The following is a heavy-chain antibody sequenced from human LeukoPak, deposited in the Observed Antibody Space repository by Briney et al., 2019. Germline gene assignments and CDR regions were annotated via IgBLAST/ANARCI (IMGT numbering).Heavy chain of an antibody. CDR1: GYTFTGYY. J-gene: IGHJ4*02. CDR2: INPNGGGT. V-gene: IGHV1-2*02. D-gene: IGHD2-2*01. Sequence: ASVKVSCKASGYTFTGYYMHWVRQAPGQGLEWMGWINPNGGGTNYAQKFQGGVTMTRDTSISTAYMELSRLRSDDTAVYYCAREGVVPAASDGGFDYWGQGTLVTVSS. CDR3: AREGVVPAASDGGFDY.